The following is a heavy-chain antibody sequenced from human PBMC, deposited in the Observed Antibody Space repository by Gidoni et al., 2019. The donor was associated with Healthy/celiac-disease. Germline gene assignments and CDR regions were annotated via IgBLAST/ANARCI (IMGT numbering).Heavy chain of an antibody. D-gene: IGHD1-26*01. J-gene: IGHJ4*02. CDR3: ARFSSGATTFDY. CDR1: GYTFTSYY. CDR2: INRSGGST. V-gene: IGHV1-46*01. Sequence: QVQLVQSGAEVTKPGASVKVSCKASGYTFTSYYMHWVRQAPGQGLEWMGIINRSGGSTSYAQKFQGRVTMTRDTSTSTVYMERSSLRSEDTAVYYCARFSSGATTFDYWGQGTLVTVSS.